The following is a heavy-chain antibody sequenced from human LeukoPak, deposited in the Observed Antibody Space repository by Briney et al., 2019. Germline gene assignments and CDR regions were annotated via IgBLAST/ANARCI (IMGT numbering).Heavy chain of an antibody. Sequence: SGTLSLTCAVYGGSLSGYYWTWIRQPPGKGLEWIGEINHRGTTNYNPSLKSRATISVDTSKNQFSLKLSSVTAADTAVYYCARGPFRGYSYGPPLDYWGQGTLVTVSS. V-gene: IGHV4-34*01. CDR2: INHRGTT. D-gene: IGHD5-18*01. CDR3: ARGPFRGYSYGPPLDY. J-gene: IGHJ4*02. CDR1: GGSLSGYY.